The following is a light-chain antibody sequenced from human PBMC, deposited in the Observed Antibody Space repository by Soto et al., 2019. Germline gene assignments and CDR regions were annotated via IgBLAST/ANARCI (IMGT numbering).Light chain of an antibody. Sequence: AIRMTQSPSSFSASTGDRVTITCRASQVSSTYLACYQQKPGKAPQILIYGASTLQSGVPSRFSGSAAWTDFTLTISSMQHEDAAAYYCQQLYNYPCTFGGGTKVDIK. CDR2: GAS. V-gene: IGKV1-8*01. J-gene: IGKJ4*01. CDR1: QVSSTY. CDR3: QQLYNYPCT.